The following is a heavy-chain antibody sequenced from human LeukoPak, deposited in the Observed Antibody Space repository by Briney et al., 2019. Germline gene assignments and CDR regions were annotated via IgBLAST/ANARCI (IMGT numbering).Heavy chain of an antibody. J-gene: IGHJ6*02. Sequence: GASVKVSCKASGGTFSSYAISWVRQAPGQGLEWMGRIIPILGIANYAQKFQGRVTITADKSTSTAYMELSSLRSEDTAVYYCATYSSSWEDYYYYYGMDVWGQGTTVTVSS. V-gene: IGHV1-69*04. CDR3: ATYSSSWEDYYYYYGMDV. D-gene: IGHD6-13*01. CDR2: IIPILGIA. CDR1: GGTFSSYA.